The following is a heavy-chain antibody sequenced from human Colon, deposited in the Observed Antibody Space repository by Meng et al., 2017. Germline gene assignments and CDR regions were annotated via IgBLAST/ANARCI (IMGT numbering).Heavy chain of an antibody. J-gene: IGHJ4*02. Sequence: DVLREEAGGGLVRPGGSLRLSCAASGFTFSSYLMHWVRQAPGKGLVWVSRINKDGSSTRYADSVKGRFTISRDNAKNTLYLQMNSLRAEDTAVYYCAKDLNWNSFDYWGQGALVTVSS. D-gene: IGHD1-7*01. CDR1: GFTFSSYL. CDR3: AKDLNWNSFDY. V-gene: IGHV3-74*01. CDR2: INKDGSST.